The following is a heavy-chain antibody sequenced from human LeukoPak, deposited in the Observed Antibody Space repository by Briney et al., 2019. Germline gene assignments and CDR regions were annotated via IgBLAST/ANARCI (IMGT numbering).Heavy chain of an antibody. D-gene: IGHD3-3*01. Sequence: SVKVSCKASGGTFSSYAISWVRQAPGQGLEWMGGIIPIFGTANYAQKFQGRVTITTDESTSTAYMELSSLRSEDTAVYYCASPTIFGVVNYYYYMDVWGKGTTVTVSS. CDR3: ASPTIFGVVNYYYYMDV. CDR2: IIPIFGTA. CDR1: GGTFSSYA. V-gene: IGHV1-69*05. J-gene: IGHJ6*03.